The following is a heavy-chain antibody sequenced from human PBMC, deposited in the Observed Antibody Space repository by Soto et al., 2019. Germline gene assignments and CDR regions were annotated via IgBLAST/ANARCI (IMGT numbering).Heavy chain of an antibody. CDR1: GFTFSSYA. J-gene: IGHJ4*02. CDR2: ISGSGGST. CDR3: AKVGLRYFDWLQSPFDY. D-gene: IGHD3-9*01. V-gene: IGHV3-23*01. Sequence: GGSLRLSCAASGFTFSSYAMSWVRQAPGKGLEWVSAISGSGGSTYYADSVKGRFTNSRDNSKNTLYLQMNSLRAEDTAVYYCAKVGLRYFDWLQSPFDYWGQGTLVTVSS.